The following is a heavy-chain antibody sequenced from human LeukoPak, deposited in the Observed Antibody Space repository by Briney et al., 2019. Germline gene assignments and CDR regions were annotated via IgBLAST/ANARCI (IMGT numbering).Heavy chain of an antibody. CDR2: IYYSGST. CDR3: ARDRFGVEYYFDY. CDR1: GGSISSSSYY. V-gene: IGHV4-39*07. J-gene: IGHJ4*02. Sequence: SETLCLTCTVSGGSISSSSYYWGWIRQPPGKGLEWIGSIYYSGSTYYNPSLKSLVTISVDTSKNQFSLKLSPVTAADTAVYYCARDRFGVEYYFDYWGQGTLVTVSS. D-gene: IGHD3-3*01.